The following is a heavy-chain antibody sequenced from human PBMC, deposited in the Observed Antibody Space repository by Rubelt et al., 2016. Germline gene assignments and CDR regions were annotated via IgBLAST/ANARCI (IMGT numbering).Heavy chain of an antibody. CDR1: GGSISSYY. CDR3: ARVRSSATMAPYYFDY. D-gene: IGHD6-25*01. V-gene: IGHV4-59*01. Sequence: QVQLQESGPGLVKPSETLSLTCTVSGGSISSYYWSWIRQPPGKGLEWIGYIYYSGSTNYNPSLKSRVTISVDTSENQFSLRLSCVPAGDSALYYCARVRSSATMAPYYFDYWGQGTLVTVSS. J-gene: IGHJ4*02. CDR2: IYYSGST.